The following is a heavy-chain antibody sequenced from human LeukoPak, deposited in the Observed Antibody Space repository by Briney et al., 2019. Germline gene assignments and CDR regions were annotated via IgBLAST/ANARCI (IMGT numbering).Heavy chain of an antibody. V-gene: IGHV4-39*01. J-gene: IGHJ4*02. D-gene: IGHD1-14*01. Sequence: KTSETLSLTCTVSGGSISSSSYYWGWIRQPPGKGLEWIGSIYYSGSTYYNPSLKSRVTISVDTSKNQFSLKLSSVTAADTAVYYCARQGRSGINFDYWGQGTLVTVSS. CDR1: GGSISSSSYY. CDR2: IYYSGST. CDR3: ARQGRSGINFDY.